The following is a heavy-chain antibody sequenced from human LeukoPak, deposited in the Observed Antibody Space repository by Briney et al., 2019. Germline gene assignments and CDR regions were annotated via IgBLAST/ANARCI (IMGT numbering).Heavy chain of an antibody. Sequence: QPGGSLRLSCAASGFTFSNYGMSWVRQAPGKGLEWVSGISGSGGSTYYADSVKGRFTISRDNSKNTLYLQMNSLRADDTAVYYCAKVGVPAVMELGTRGGATTIELDYWGQGTLVTVSS. D-gene: IGHD2-2*01. CDR1: GFTFSNYG. V-gene: IGHV3-23*01. CDR3: AKVGVPAVMELGTRGGATTIELDY. CDR2: ISGSGGST. J-gene: IGHJ4*02.